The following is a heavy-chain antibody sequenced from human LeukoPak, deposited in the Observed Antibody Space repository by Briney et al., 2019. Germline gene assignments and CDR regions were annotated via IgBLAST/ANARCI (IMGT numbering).Heavy chain of an antibody. CDR2: ISSSGTTI. V-gene: IGHV3-48*03. CDR1: GFTFSSYA. J-gene: IGHJ4*02. D-gene: IGHD2-15*01. Sequence: PGGSLRLSCAASGFTFSSYAMNWVRQAPGKGLEWVSYISSSGTTINYADSVKGRFTISRDNAKNSLFLQMNSLRAEDTAVYYCARDTRYCSGGGCYVGYYFDYWGQGTLVTVSS. CDR3: ARDTRYCSGGGCYVGYYFDY.